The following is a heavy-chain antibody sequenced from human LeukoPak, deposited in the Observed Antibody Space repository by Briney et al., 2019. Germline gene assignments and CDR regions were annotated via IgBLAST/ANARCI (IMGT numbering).Heavy chain of an antibody. Sequence: SGPTLVNPTQTLTLTCAFSGFSFTNNGMCVTWIRQPLGKALEWLARIDWDDDKYYSASLKTRLTISKDTSKNQVVLTMTNMDPVDTATYYCARIRGTYCSSTTCSFEDFWGQGTLVTVSS. V-gene: IGHV2-70*11. J-gene: IGHJ4*02. CDR1: GFSFTNNGMC. CDR3: ARIRGTYCSSTTCSFEDF. CDR2: IDWDDDK. D-gene: IGHD2-2*01.